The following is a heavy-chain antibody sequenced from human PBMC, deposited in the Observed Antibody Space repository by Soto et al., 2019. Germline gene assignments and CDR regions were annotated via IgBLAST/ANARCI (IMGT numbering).Heavy chain of an antibody. Sequence: GGSLRLSCAASGFTFSSYAMSWVRQAPGKGLEWVSSISGGGGNTYYSGSVKGRFTISRDNSKNTLYLRMSSLRAEDTAIYYCAKTGAYCSAGTCYPDDYFDYWGQGTLVTVSS. CDR2: ISGGGGNT. CDR1: GFTFSSYA. V-gene: IGHV3-23*01. CDR3: AKTGAYCSAGTCYPDDYFDY. J-gene: IGHJ4*02. D-gene: IGHD2-15*01.